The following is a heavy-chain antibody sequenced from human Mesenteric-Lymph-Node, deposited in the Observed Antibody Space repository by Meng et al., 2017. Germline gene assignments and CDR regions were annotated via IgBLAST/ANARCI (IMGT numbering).Heavy chain of an antibody. D-gene: IGHD2-8*01. J-gene: IGHJ4*02. CDR2: TYFRSKWYN. CDR3: AGDPLMYGKTPDS. V-gene: IGHV6-1*01. CDR1: GDSVSSNSAA. Sequence: QVQLQQSGPGLVKPSQTLSLTCAISGDSVSSNSAAWNWIRQPPSRGLEWLGRTYFRSKWYNDYAVSVTGRITINPDTSKNQFSLHLNSMTPEDTAVYYCAGDPLMYGKTPDSWGQGTLVTVSS.